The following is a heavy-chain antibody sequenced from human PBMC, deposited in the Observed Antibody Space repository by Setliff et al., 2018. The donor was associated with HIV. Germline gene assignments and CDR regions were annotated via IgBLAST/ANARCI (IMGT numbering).Heavy chain of an antibody. V-gene: IGHV4-59*01. CDR1: GGSISFYY. J-gene: IGHJ4*02. Sequence: PSETLSLTCSFSGGSISFYYWNWLRQTPGKGLEWIAYTFDNGNTHYNPSLESRVTLSLDTSRNLFSLRLASVTAADTAVYYCARGGGPDTNFDSWGRGTLVTVSS. CDR2: TFDNGNT. CDR3: ARGGGPDTNFDS.